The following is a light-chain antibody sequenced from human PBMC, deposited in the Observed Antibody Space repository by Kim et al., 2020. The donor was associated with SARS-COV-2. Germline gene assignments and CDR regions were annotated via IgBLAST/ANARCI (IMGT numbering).Light chain of an antibody. Sequence: DIAMTQSPLSLPVTPGEPSSMSCKSSQSLLHSNGYNYLDWYLQKPEQSPQIVIHLGSNRASGVTDWFSGSGAGTDFTLKINRVEAEDVGLYYCKQTLEVPITFGRGTRLEIK. V-gene: IGKV2-28*01. CDR1: QSLLHSNGYNY. J-gene: IGKJ5*01. CDR2: LGS. CDR3: KQTLEVPIT.